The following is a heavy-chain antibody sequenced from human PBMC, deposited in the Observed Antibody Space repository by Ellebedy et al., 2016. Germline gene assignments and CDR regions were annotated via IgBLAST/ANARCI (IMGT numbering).Heavy chain of an antibody. Sequence: GESLKISXKGSGYSFTSYWISWVRQMPGKGLEWMGRIDPSDSYTNYSPSFQGHVTISADKSISTAYLQWSSLKASDTAMYYCARHNCSSTSCYADYWGQGTLVTVSS. CDR2: IDPSDSYT. D-gene: IGHD2-2*01. CDR1: GYSFTSYW. CDR3: ARHNCSSTSCYADY. J-gene: IGHJ4*02. V-gene: IGHV5-10-1*01.